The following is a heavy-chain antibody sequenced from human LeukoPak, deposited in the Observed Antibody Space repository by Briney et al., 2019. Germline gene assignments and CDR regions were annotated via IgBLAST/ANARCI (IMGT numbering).Heavy chain of an antibody. CDR1: GVSMSSGAFY. Sequence: SQTLSLTCTVPGVSMSSGAFYWSWIRQHPGKCLEWIGNIYYSGSTYYNPSLKSRVTISVDRSKNQFSLKLTSVTAADTAVYYCARAFPFDDYGDPDAFDIWGQGTMVTVSS. D-gene: IGHD4-17*01. CDR2: IYYSGST. CDR3: ARAFPFDDYGDPDAFDI. J-gene: IGHJ3*02. V-gene: IGHV4-30-4*08.